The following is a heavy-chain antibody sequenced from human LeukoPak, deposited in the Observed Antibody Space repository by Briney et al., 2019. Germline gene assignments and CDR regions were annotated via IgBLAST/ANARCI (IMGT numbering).Heavy chain of an antibody. CDR2: IRSKAYGGTT. V-gene: IGHV3-49*04. D-gene: IGHD3-22*01. J-gene: IGHJ3*02. CDR1: GFTFGDYA. Sequence: GGSLRLSCTASGFTFGDYAMSWVRQAPGKGLEWVGFIRSKAYGGTTEYAASAKGRFTISRDDSKSIAYLQMNSLKTEDTAVYYCTRDGRRLRAFDIWGQGTMVTVSS. CDR3: TRDGRRLRAFDI.